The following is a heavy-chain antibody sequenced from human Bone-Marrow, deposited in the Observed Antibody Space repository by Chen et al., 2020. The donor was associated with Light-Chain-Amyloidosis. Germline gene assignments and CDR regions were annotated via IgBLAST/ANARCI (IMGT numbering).Heavy chain of an antibody. CDR3: AREKYSSSSRRWFDP. J-gene: IGHJ5*02. D-gene: IGHD6-6*01. V-gene: IGHV1-2*02. Sequence: QVQLVQSGADVKKPGASVQVSSKASGYTFTDYYVHWVRQAPGQGLEWMGWINPNSGGTNYEQKFQDRVTMTRDTSISTAYMELSRLRSDDTALYYCAREKYSSSSRRWFDPWGQGTLVTVSS. CDR2: INPNSGGT. CDR1: GYTFTDYY.